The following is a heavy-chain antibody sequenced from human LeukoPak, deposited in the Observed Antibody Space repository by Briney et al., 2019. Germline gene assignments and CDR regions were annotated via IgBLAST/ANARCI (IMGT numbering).Heavy chain of an antibody. CDR3: ASNTNYYEGSGHYVFDY. V-gene: IGHV1-18*01. CDR2: ISGYSSNT. J-gene: IGHJ4*02. D-gene: IGHD3-22*01. Sequence: ASVKVSCKAYGYTFMSHGISWVRQAPGQGLEWMGWISGYSSNTNYAQRLQGRVTMTTDTSTTTAYMELRSLRSEDTAVYYCASNTNYYEGSGHYVFDYWGQGTLITISS. CDR1: GYTFMSHG.